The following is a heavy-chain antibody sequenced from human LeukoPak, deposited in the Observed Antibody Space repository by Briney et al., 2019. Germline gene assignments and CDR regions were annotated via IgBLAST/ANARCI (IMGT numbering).Heavy chain of an antibody. CDR1: GFSSGAHT. J-gene: IGHJ5*02. CDR2: IDSSSTYI. CDR3: AREGQGAWFWFDL. D-gene: IGHD6-19*01. V-gene: IGHV3-21*01. Sequence: GGSLRLSCEASGFSSGAHTMNWVRQAPGKGLEWVSSIDSSSTYIYYADSMKGRFSISRDNAKNSLYLQMSSLRVEDTAVYYCAREGQGAWFWFDLWGQGTLVTVSS.